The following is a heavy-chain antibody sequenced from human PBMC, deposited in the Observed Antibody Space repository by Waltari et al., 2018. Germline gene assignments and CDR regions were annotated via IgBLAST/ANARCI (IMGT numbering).Heavy chain of an antibody. J-gene: IGHJ4*02. Sequence: EVQLVESGGGLVQPGGSLRLSCAASGFTFFKYALSWVRQAPGKGLGWVSSVSGSGGGTFYADSLKGRFTISRDNSKKTLYLEMNSLGAEDTAIYYCAKDRVDFWSGAFDYWGQGTLVSVSS. D-gene: IGHD3-3*01. CDR3: AKDRVDFWSGAFDY. CDR1: GFTFFKYA. CDR2: VSGSGGGT. V-gene: IGHV3-23*04.